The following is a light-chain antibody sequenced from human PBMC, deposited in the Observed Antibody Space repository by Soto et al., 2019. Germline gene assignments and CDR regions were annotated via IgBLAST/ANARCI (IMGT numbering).Light chain of an antibody. CDR1: QSLSSSQ. CDR3: QQRSNWPQIT. Sequence: EIVLTQSPATLSLSPGERATLSCRASQSLSSSQLAWYQQKPGQAPRLLIHDASSRATGISDRSTGSGSGTDFTLTITTLEPEDFAVYYCQQRSNWPQITFGQGTRLEIK. V-gene: IGKV3D-20*02. J-gene: IGKJ5*01. CDR2: DAS.